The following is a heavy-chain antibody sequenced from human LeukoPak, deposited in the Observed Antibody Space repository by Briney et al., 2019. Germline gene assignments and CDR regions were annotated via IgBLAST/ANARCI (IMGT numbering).Heavy chain of an antibody. CDR3: ARVFHD. V-gene: IGHV4-4*07. CDR2: IYTSGTT. J-gene: IGHJ3*01. CDR1: RGSISSDY. Sequence: PSETLSLTCTVSRGSISSDYWSWIRQPAGKGLEWIGLIYTSGTTNYNPSLKSRVTMSLDTSKNQFSLKLNSVTAADTAVYCCARVFHDWGQGTMVTVSS.